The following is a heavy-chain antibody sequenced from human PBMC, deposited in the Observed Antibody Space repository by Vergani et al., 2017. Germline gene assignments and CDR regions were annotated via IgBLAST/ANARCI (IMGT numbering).Heavy chain of an antibody. Sequence: QVQLQQWGAGLLKPSETLSLTCAVYGGSFSGYYWSWIRQPPGKGLEWIGEINHSGSTNYNPSLKSRVTISVDTSKNQFSLKLSSVTAADTAVYYCARLRYSSYDYEWHYYYYMDVWGKGTTVTVSS. CDR2: INHSGST. CDR1: GGSFSGYY. CDR3: ARLRYSSYDYEWHYYYYMDV. D-gene: IGHD5-12*01. V-gene: IGHV4-34*01. J-gene: IGHJ6*03.